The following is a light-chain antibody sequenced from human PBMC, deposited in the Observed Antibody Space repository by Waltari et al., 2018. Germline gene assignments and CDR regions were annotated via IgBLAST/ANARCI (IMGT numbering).Light chain of an antibody. J-gene: IGKJ3*01. CDR1: QSISSW. CDR3: QHREFT. CDR2: KAS. Sequence: DIQMTQSPSTLSASVGDRVTITCRASQSISSWLAWYQQKPGKAPKLLIYKASSLESGVPSRFRCSGSGTEFTLTISSLQPDDFASYYCQHREFTFGPGTKVDIK. V-gene: IGKV1-5*03.